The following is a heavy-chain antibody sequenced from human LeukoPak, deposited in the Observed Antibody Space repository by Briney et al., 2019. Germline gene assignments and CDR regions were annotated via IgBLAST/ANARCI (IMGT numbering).Heavy chain of an antibody. CDR1: GFTFSSYS. Sequence: GGSLRLSCAASGFTFSSYSMNWVRQAPGKGLEWVGRIRSQTAGGITDFAAPVKGRFSISRDDSKNSLYLQMNSLTSEDTAVYYCAHGSAQYYEYWGQGTLVTVSS. CDR2: IRSQTAGGIT. D-gene: IGHD2-15*01. V-gene: IGHV3-15*07. J-gene: IGHJ1*01. CDR3: AHGSAQYYEY.